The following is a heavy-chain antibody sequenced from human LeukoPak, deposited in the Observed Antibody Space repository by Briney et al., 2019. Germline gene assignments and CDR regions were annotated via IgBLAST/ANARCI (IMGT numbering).Heavy chain of an antibody. CDR3: AKDGGMTTVTTFDY. J-gene: IGHJ4*02. Sequence: GGSLRLSCAASGFTFSSYAMSWVRQAPGKGLEWVSAISGSGGSTYYADSVKGRFTISRDNSKTTLYLQMNSRRAEDTAVYYCAKDGGMTTVTTFDYWGQGTLVTVSS. D-gene: IGHD4-17*01. CDR2: ISGSGGST. CDR1: GFTFSSYA. V-gene: IGHV3-23*01.